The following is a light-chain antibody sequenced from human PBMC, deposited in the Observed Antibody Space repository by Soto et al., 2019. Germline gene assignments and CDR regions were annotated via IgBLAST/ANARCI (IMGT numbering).Light chain of an antibody. CDR1: QSVSSY. V-gene: IGKV3-11*01. Sequence: EIVLRQSPATLSLSPGERATLSCRASQSVSSYLAWYQQEPGQAPRLLIYDASIRATGIPARFSGSGSGTDFTLTISSLEPEDFAVYYCHQRSNWPTWTFGQGTKVDI. CDR3: HQRSNWPTWT. CDR2: DAS. J-gene: IGKJ1*01.